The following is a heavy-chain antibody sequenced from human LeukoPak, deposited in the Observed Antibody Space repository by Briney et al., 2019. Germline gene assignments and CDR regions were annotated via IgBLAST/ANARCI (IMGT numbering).Heavy chain of an antibody. J-gene: IGHJ4*02. CDR1: GFTFDDYG. CDR2: INWNGGST. Sequence: PGGSLRLSCVASGFTFDDYGMSWVRHAPGKGLEWVSGINWNGGSTGYADSVKGRFTISRYNAKNSLYLQRNSLRAEDTALYYCAREYLKYYDLWSGYTYWGQGTLVAVSS. D-gene: IGHD3-3*01. CDR3: AREYLKYYDLWSGYTY. V-gene: IGHV3-20*04.